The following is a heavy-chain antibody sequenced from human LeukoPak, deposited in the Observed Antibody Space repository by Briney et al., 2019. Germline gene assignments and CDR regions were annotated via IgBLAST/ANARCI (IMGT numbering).Heavy chain of an antibody. V-gene: IGHV3-23*01. J-gene: IGHJ4*02. CDR2: ISGSGGST. CDR3: AKGLLWFGELRGNYFDY. CDR1: GFTFSSYA. Sequence: GGSLRLSCAASGFTFSSYAMSWVRQAPGKGLEWVSAISGSGGSTYYADSVKGRFTISRDNSKNTLYLQMNSLRAEDTAVYYCAKGLLWFGELRGNYFDYWGQGTLVTVSS. D-gene: IGHD3-10*01.